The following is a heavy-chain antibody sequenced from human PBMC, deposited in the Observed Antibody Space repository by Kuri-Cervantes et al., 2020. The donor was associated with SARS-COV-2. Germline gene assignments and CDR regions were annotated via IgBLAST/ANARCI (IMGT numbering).Heavy chain of an antibody. CDR2: MNPNSGNT. Sequence: ASVKVSCKASGYTFTSYDINWVRQATGQGLEWMGWMNPNSGNTGYAQKFQGRVTITRNTSISTAYMELSSLRSEDTAVYYCARDGLRYPYYFDYWGQGTLVTVSS. D-gene: IGHD4-17*01. V-gene: IGHV1-8*03. CDR3: ARDGLRYPYYFDY. J-gene: IGHJ4*02. CDR1: GYTFTSYD.